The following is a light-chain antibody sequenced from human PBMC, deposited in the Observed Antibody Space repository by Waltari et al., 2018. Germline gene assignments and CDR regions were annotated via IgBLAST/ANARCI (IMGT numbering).Light chain of an antibody. V-gene: IGLV2-23*02. CDR1: TSDVGSSEL. J-gene: IGLJ1*01. CDR2: EVF. CDR3: CSYAGRGTYV. Sequence: QSALTQPASVSGTPGQSITISCSGTTSDVGSSELGSWYQQHPGEAPKLLICEVFKRPPDTSSRFSGAKSGSTASLTISGLQPEDEADYYCCSYAGRGTYVFGSGTKVTVL.